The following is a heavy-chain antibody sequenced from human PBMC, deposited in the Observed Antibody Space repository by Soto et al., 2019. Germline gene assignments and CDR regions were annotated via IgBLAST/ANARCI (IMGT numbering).Heavy chain of an antibody. V-gene: IGHV3-74*01. CDR1: GFTFSSYW. CDR2: INSDGSST. J-gene: IGHJ4*02. CDR3: ASLSGRGGHRDFDY. Sequence: GGSLRLSCAASGFTFSSYWMHWVRQAPGKGLVCVSRINSDGSSTSYADSVKGRFTISRDNAKNTLYLQMNSLRAEDTAVYYCASLSGRGGHRDFDYWGQGTLVTVSS. D-gene: IGHD3-16*01.